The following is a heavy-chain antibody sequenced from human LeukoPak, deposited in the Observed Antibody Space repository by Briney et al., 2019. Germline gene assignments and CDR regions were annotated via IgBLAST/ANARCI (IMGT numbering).Heavy chain of an antibody. D-gene: IGHD3-16*02. Sequence: SETLSLTCTVSGGSISSYYWSWIRQPPGKGLEWIGYISYSGSTNYNPSLMSRVTISVDTSKNQFSLKLNSVTAADTAVYYCARYIWGSYPTFEDYWGQGSLVTVSS. CDR2: ISYSGST. CDR1: GGSISSYY. CDR3: ARYIWGSYPTFEDY. J-gene: IGHJ4*02. V-gene: IGHV4-59*01.